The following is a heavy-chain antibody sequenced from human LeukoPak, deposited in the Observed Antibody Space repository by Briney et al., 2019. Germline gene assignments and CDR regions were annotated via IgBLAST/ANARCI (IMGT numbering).Heavy chain of an antibody. CDR3: ASIRSMYYYDSSGSSQENAFDI. CDR2: ISSSSTYI. CDR1: RFTFSTYS. V-gene: IGHV3-21*01. Sequence: GGSLRLSCAASRFTFSTYSMNWVRQAPGKGLEWVSSISSSSTYIYYADSVKGRFTISRDNAKNSLYLQMNSLRAEDTAVYYCASIRSMYYYDSSGSSQENAFDIWGQGTMVTVSS. D-gene: IGHD3-22*01. J-gene: IGHJ3*02.